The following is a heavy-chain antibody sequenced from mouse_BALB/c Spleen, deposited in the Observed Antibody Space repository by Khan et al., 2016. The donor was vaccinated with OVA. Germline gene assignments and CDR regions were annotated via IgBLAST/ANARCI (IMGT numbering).Heavy chain of an antibody. J-gene: IGHJ3*01. V-gene: IGHV1S135*01. Sequence: VQLQQSGPELMKPGASVKISCKASGYSFTTYYIYWVMQSHGTSLEWIGYIDPFSGSTTYNQKFKGKATLTVDKSSSTAYIHLSNLTSEDSAVYYCTRHGFVAWFTYWGQGTLVTVSA. CDR1: GYSFTTYY. CDR3: TRHGFVAWFTY. CDR2: IDPFSGST. D-gene: IGHD2-2*01.